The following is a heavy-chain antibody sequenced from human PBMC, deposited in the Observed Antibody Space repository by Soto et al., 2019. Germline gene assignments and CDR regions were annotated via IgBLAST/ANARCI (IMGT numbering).Heavy chain of an antibody. D-gene: IGHD5-18*01. CDR1: GGTFSSYA. CDR3: ARVGGTGGYTYGLDY. J-gene: IGHJ4*02. V-gene: IGHV1-69*06. Sequence: QVQLVQSGAEVKKPGSSVKVSCKASGGTFSSYAISWVRQAPGQGLEWMGGIIPVFGTGIYAQKFQGRVTITADKSTNTAYMELSSLRSEATAVYFCARVGGTGGYTYGLDYWGQGTLVTVAS. CDR2: IIPVFGTG.